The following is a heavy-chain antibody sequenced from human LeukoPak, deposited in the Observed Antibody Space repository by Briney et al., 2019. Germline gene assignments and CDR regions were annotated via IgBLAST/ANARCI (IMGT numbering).Heavy chain of an antibody. J-gene: IGHJ4*02. CDR3: ARGTERGSRRGIRFDS. CDR2: ISSSGSPK. CDR1: GFTFSTYN. D-gene: IGHD1-1*01. V-gene: IGHV3-48*04. Sequence: PGGSLRLSCAASGFTFSTYNMNWVRQAPGKGLEWVSYISSSGSPKYYADSVKGRFTISRDNAKNSLYLQMNSLRAEDTAVYYCARGTERGSRRGIRFDSWGQGTLVAVSS.